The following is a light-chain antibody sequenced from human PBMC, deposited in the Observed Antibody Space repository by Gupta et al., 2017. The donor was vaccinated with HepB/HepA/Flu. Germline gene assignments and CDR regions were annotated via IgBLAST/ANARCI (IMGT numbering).Light chain of an antibody. V-gene: IGKV2-28*01. Sequence: EIVMTQSPLSLSVTPGEPASISCRSSQSLLHSNTYNYLDWYLRKPGQSPQLLIYLGSNRASGVPDRFSGSGSGTDFTLKISRVEAEDVGLYYCMQALQTPLTFGGGTKVEIK. J-gene: IGKJ4*01. CDR1: QSLLHSNTYNY. CDR2: LGS. CDR3: MQALQTPLT.